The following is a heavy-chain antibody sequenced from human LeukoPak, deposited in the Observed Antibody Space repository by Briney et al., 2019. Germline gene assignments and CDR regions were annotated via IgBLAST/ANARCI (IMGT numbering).Heavy chain of an antibody. CDR3: ARVVYARGMTTVTTAAGQNWFDP. J-gene: IGHJ5*02. CDR2: IYHSGST. CDR1: GGSISSGGFS. D-gene: IGHD4-17*01. Sequence: SETLSLTCAVSGGSISSGGFSWSWIRQPPGKGLEWIGYIYHSGSTYYNPSLKSRVTISVDRSKNQFPLKLSSVTAADTAVYYCARVVYARGMTTVTTAAGQNWFDPWGQGTMVTVSS. V-gene: IGHV4-30-2*01.